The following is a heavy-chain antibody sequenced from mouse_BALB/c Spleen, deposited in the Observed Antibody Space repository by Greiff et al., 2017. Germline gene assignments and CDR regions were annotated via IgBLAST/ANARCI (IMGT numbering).Heavy chain of an antibody. CDR1: GDSITSGY. D-gene: IGHD2-3*01. J-gene: IGHJ1*01. CDR2: ISYSGST. V-gene: IGHV3-8*02. Sequence: EVKLQESGPSLVKPSQTLSLTCSVTGDSITSGYWNWIRKFPGNKLEYMGYISYSGSTYYNPSLKSRISITRDTSKNQYYLQLNSVTTEDTATYYCARSLYDGYYFDVWGAGTTVTVSS. CDR3: ARSLYDGYYFDV.